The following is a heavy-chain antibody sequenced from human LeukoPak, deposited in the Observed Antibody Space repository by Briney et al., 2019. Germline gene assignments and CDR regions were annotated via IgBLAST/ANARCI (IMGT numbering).Heavy chain of an antibody. D-gene: IGHD3-10*01. J-gene: IGHJ4*02. CDR1: GYTFTGYY. CDR3: ARVASMVRGVLHYDY. CDR2: INSNSGGT. V-gene: IGHV1-2*02. Sequence: ASVKVSCKASGYTFTGYYIHWVRQAPGQGLEWMGWINSNSGGTNYAQKFQGRVTMTRDTSISTAYMELSRLRSDDTAVYYCARVASMVRGVLHYDYWGQGTLVTVSS.